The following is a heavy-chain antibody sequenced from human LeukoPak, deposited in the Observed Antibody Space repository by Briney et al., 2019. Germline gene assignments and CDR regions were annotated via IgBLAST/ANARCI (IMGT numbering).Heavy chain of an antibody. D-gene: IGHD3-3*01. CDR2: FNLNSGGT. CDR3: ARRQYYDFWSGYRYYFDY. V-gene: IGHV1-2*02. Sequence: ASVKVSCKASGYTFTGYYMHWVRQAPGQGLGWMGGFNLNSGGTNYTQKFKGRGTMTRDTSISTAYMELSRLRSDDTAVYYCARRQYYDFWSGYRYYFDYWGQGTLVTVSS. CDR1: GYTFTGYY. J-gene: IGHJ4*02.